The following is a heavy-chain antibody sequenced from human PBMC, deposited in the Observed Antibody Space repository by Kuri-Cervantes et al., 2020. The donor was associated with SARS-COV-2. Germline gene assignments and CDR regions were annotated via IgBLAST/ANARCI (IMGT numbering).Heavy chain of an antibody. V-gene: IGHV3-30*02. CDR1: GFTFSSYG. J-gene: IGHJ3*02. D-gene: IGHD4-23*01. Sequence: GESLKISCAASGFTFSSYGMHWVRQAPGKGLEWVAFIRYDGSNKYYADSVKGRFTISRDNSKNTLYLQMNSLRAEDTAVYYCAREADGGNLLDAFDIWGQGTMVTDSS. CDR3: AREADGGNLLDAFDI. CDR2: IRYDGSNK.